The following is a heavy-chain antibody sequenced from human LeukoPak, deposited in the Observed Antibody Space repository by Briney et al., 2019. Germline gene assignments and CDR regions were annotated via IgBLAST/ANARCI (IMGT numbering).Heavy chain of an antibody. D-gene: IGHD3-9*01. J-gene: IGHJ2*01. CDR3: ARDINYDILTGYYHGFDL. CDR2: IYTSGTT. Sequence: SETLSLTCTVSGVSISSGSYYWSWIRQPAGKGLEWIGRIYTSGTTNYNPSLKSRVTMSVDTSKNQFSLKLSSVTAADTAVYYCARDINYDILTGYYHGFDLWGRGTLVTVSS. CDR1: GVSISSGSYY. V-gene: IGHV4-61*02.